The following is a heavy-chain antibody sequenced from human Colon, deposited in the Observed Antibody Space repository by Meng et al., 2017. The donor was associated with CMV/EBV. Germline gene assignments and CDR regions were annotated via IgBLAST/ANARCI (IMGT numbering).Heavy chain of an antibody. CDR3: AKCLLCTATTCPYNWFDP. CDR1: GYTFTGNY. Sequence: ASVKVSCKASGYTFTGNYIHWVRQAPGQGLEWMGWINPYNGNTNYAQRLQGRVTMTADTSSSTAYMELRSLRSDDTAVYYCAKCLLCTATTCPYNWFDPWGQGTLVTVSS. CDR2: INPYNGNT. V-gene: IGHV1-18*04. D-gene: IGHD2-8*02. J-gene: IGHJ5*02.